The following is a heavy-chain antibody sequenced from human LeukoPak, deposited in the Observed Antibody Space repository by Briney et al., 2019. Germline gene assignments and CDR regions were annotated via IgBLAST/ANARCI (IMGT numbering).Heavy chain of an antibody. Sequence: GGSLRLSCAASGFSFSSYAMSWVRQAPGEGLEWVSTTSGSGGSTDYSDSVTGRFTISRDNSKNTLYLQMNSLRADDTALYYCAKGGSFRAFDYWGQGTLVTVSS. J-gene: IGHJ4*02. CDR3: AKGGSFRAFDY. D-gene: IGHD6-13*01. V-gene: IGHV3-23*01. CDR2: TSGSGGST. CDR1: GFSFSSYA.